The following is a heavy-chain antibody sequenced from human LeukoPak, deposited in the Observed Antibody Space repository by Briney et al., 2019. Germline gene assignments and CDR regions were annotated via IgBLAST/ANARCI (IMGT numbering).Heavy chain of an antibody. V-gene: IGHV1-18*01. Sequence: ASVEVSCKASGYTFTSYGISWVRQAPGQGLEWMGWISAYNGNTNYAQKLQGRVTMTTDTSTSTAYMELRSLRSDDTAVYYCARGYCSSTSCSYYFDYWGQGTLVTVSS. CDR3: ARGYCSSTSCSYYFDY. CDR2: ISAYNGNT. D-gene: IGHD2-2*01. J-gene: IGHJ4*02. CDR1: GYTFTSYG.